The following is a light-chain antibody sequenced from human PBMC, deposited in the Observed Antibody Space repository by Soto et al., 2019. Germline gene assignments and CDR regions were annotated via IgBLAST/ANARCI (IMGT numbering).Light chain of an antibody. CDR3: ETWDSNTQNWV. CDR1: SGHSSYI. Sequence: QPVLTQSSSASASLGSSVKLTCTLSSGHSSYIIAWHQQQPGKAPRYLMKLEGSGSYNKGSGVPDRFSGSSSGADRYLTISNLQFEDDAVYYCETWDSNTQNWVFGGGTKLTVL. J-gene: IGLJ3*02. V-gene: IGLV4-60*02. CDR2: LEGSGSY.